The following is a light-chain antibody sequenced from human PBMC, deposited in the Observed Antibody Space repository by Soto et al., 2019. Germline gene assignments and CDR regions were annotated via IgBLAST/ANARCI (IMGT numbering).Light chain of an antibody. CDR1: SSDIGGYNF. J-gene: IGLJ2*01. CDR3: SSYADTNNLV. Sequence: QSALTQPPSASGSPGQSVTISCTGTSSDIGGYNFVSWYQQHPGKAPKLMIDEVNKRPSGVPDRFSGSKSGNKASLTVSGLQAEDEADYYCSSYADTNNLVFGGGTKLTVL. CDR2: EVN. V-gene: IGLV2-8*01.